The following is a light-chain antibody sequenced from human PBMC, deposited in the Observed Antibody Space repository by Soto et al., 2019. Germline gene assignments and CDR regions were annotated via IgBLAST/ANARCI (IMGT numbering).Light chain of an antibody. V-gene: IGKV3-15*01. CDR3: QQYNEWPPVT. CDR1: QSVSSN. CDR2: GAS. Sequence: EIVMTQSPATLSVSPGERATLSCRASQSVSSNLAWYQQKPGQAPRLLIHGASTRATGIPARFSGSGSGTEFTLTISSLQSEDFVVYYCQQYNEWPPVTFGGGTKVEIK. J-gene: IGKJ4*01.